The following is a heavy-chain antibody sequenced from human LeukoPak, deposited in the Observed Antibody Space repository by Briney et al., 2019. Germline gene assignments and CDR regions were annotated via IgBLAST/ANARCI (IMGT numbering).Heavy chain of an antibody. CDR2: IYYSGST. V-gene: IGHV4-59*08. Sequence: SETLSLTCTVSGGSISSYYWSWIRQPPGKGLEWIGYIYYSGSTNYNPSPKSRVIISVDTSKNQFSLKLSSVTAADTAVYYCAGRFAEYSSGWYEGEPDPYYYYYGMDVWGQGTTVTVSS. CDR1: GGSISSYY. J-gene: IGHJ6*02. D-gene: IGHD6-19*01. CDR3: AGRFAEYSSGWYEGEPDPYYYYYGMDV.